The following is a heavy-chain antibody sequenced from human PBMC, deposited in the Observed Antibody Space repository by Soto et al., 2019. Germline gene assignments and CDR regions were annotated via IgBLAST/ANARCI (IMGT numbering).Heavy chain of an antibody. J-gene: IGHJ4*02. V-gene: IGHV3-74*01. CDR3: VRGAFHSYYLDY. CDR2: IKGDETTS. Sequence: EVQVVESGGAPVQPGGSLRLSCAASGFTFASYWIHWVRQVPGKGLLWMSRIKGDETTSSYADSVKGRFTISRDNAKNTVYLQMNSLRAEDTAVYYCVRGAFHSYYLDYWGRGTLVTVSS. CDR1: GFTFASYW. D-gene: IGHD3-3*02.